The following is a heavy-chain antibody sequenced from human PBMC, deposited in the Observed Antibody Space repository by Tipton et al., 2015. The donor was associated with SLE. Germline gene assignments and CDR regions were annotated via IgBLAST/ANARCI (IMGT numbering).Heavy chain of an antibody. D-gene: IGHD3-16*01. CDR1: GGTFSSYA. CDR2: IIPIFGTA. CDR3: ARDGRGNAFDI. J-gene: IGHJ3*02. Sequence: QSGPEVKKPGSSVKVSCKASGGTFSSYAISWVRQAPGQGLEWMGGIIPIFGTANYAQKFQGRVTMTTDTSTSTAYMELRSLRSDDTAVYYCARDGRGNAFDIWGQGTMVTVSS. V-gene: IGHV1-69*05.